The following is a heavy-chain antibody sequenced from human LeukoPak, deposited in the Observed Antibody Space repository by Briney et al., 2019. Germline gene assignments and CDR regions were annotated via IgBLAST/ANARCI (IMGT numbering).Heavy chain of an antibody. Sequence: SETLSLTCTVSGSSINSYYWSWIRQPPGKGLEWIGEINHSGSTNYNPSLKSRVTISVDTSKNQFSLKLSSVTAADTAVYYCASERTNWFDPWGQGTLVTVSS. CDR2: INHSGST. CDR1: GSSINSYY. J-gene: IGHJ5*02. D-gene: IGHD1-1*01. V-gene: IGHV4-34*01. CDR3: ASERTNWFDP.